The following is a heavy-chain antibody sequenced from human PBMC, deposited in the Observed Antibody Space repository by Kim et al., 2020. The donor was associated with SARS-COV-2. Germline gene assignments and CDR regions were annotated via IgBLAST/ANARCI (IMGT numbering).Heavy chain of an antibody. J-gene: IGHJ4*02. D-gene: IGHD3-10*01. CDR3: ARDFFYNYQASGASDF. CDR1: GYTFTSFA. V-gene: IGHV1-3*04. CDR2: IHTGNGET. Sequence: ASVKVSCKTSGYTFTSFAMHWVRQAPGQGLEWVGWIHTGNGETKYSQKFQGRVTITTDTSASTGYLDLSGLRSEDTAVYYCARDFFYNYQASGASDFWGQGTLVTVSS.